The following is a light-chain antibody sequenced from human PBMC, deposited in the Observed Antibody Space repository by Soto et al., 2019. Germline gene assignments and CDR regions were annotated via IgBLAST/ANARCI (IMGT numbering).Light chain of an antibody. CDR3: TTWDDSLSGVV. CDR1: SSNIGSNY. Sequence: QSVLTQPPSASGTPGQRVTISCSGSSSNIGSNYVYWYQQLPGTAPKLLIYSSNQRPSGVPDRFSGSKSGTSASLAISGLRSEDEADYYCTTWDDSLSGVVFGGGT. V-gene: IGLV1-47*02. CDR2: SSN. J-gene: IGLJ2*01.